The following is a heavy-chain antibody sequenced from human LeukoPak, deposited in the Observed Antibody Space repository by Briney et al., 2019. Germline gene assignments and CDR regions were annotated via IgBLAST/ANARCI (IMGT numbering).Heavy chain of an antibody. CDR3: SGSYLYYYYYYMNV. V-gene: IGHV4-59*03. D-gene: IGHD1-26*01. J-gene: IGHJ6*03. CDR2: MYYSGST. CDR1: GGSISSYY. Sequence: PSETLSLTCTVSGGSISSYYWSWIRQPPGKGLEWIGYMYYSGSTNYNPSLKSRVTISVDTSKNQFSLKLSSVTAADTAAYYCSGSYLYYYYYYMNVWGKGTTVTISS.